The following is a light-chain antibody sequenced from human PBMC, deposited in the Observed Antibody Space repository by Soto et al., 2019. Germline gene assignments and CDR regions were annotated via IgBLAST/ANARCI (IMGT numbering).Light chain of an antibody. CDR2: EVT. J-gene: IGLJ1*01. V-gene: IGLV2-8*01. CDR1: SSDVGAYNY. CDR3: SSYSSTTLV. Sequence: LTQPPSASGSLGQSVTISCTGTSSDVGAYNYVSWYQQHPGKAPKLMIYEVTRRPSGVPDRFSGSRSGNTASLTISGLQAEDEADYYCSSYSSTTLVFGTGTKVTVL.